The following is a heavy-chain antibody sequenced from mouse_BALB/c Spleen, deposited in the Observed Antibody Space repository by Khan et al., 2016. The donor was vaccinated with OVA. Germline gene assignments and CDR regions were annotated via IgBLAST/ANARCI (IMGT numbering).Heavy chain of an antibody. V-gene: IGHV3-2*02. Sequence: EVELVESGPGLVKPSQSLSLTCTVTGSSITSDYAWNWIRQFPGNTLEWMGYISYSGSTNYNPSLKSRISITRDTSKNQFILQLNSVTTEDTATYYCARDGSRYNYAMDYWGQGTSVTVSS. D-gene: IGHD2-3*01. CDR2: ISYSGST. J-gene: IGHJ4*01. CDR3: ARDGSRYNYAMDY. CDR1: GSSITSDYA.